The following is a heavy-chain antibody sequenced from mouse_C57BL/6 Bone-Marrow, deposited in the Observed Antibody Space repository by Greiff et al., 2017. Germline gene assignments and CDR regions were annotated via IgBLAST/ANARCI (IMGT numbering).Heavy chain of an antibody. Sequence: EVKLMESGGDLVKPGGSLKLSCAASGFTFSSYGMSWVRQTPDKRLEWVATISSGGSYTYYPDSVKGRFTISRDNAKNTLYLQMSSLKSADTAMYYCARPLRYFDFWGQGTTRTVSS. CDR1: GFTFSSYG. V-gene: IGHV5-6*01. CDR3: ARPLRYFDF. CDR2: ISSGGSYT. J-gene: IGHJ2*01. D-gene: IGHD1-1*01.